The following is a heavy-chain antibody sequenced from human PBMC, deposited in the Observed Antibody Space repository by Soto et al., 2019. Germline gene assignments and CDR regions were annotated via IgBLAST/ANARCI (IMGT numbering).Heavy chain of an antibody. Sequence: PGESLNISCNASRYTFMRYWIAWLRQKPGKGLEWMGRIDPSDTYTNYSPSFQGHVTISADKSISTAYLQWSSLKASDTAMYYCTKQGGHQPLDDWGQGPLVTVS. CDR1: RYTFMRYW. CDR2: IDPSDTYT. J-gene: IGHJ4*02. V-gene: IGHV5-10-1*01. CDR3: TKQGGHQPLDD. D-gene: IGHD2-2*01.